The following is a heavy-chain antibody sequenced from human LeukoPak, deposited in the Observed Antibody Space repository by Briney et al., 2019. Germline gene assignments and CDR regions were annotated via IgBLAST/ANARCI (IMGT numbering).Heavy chain of an antibody. J-gene: IGHJ6*03. CDR1: GFTFSSFA. CDR2: ISGSSGST. V-gene: IGHV3-23*01. Sequence: PGGSLRLSCAASGFTFSSFAMTWVRQAPGKGLDWVSTISGSSGSTYYADSVKGRFTISRDNSKNTLYLQMNSLRAEDTAIYYCAKLSGAAADNYYYYYMDVWGQGTTVTVSS. D-gene: IGHD6-13*01. CDR3: AKLSGAAADNYYYYYMDV.